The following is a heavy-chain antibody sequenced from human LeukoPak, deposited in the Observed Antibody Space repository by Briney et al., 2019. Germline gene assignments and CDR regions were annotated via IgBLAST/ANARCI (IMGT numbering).Heavy chain of an antibody. CDR3: ARLGARGAFDI. V-gene: IGHV4-61*02. Sequence: SETLSLTCTVSGGSISSGKYYWSWIRQPAGKGLEWIGRIHSNGTTNYNPSLKSRVTLSVETSKNQFSLKLSSVTAADTAVYYCARLGARGAFDIWGQGTMVTVSS. CDR1: GGSISSGKYY. D-gene: IGHD1-26*01. J-gene: IGHJ3*02. CDR2: IHSNGTT.